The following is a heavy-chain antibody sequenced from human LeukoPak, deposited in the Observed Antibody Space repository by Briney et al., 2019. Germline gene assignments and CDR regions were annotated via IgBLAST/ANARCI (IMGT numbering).Heavy chain of an antibody. V-gene: IGHV3-7*05. CDR1: AFTFTTYL. CDR2: IKPDGSEK. CDR3: TRDASGDTIHGPRMTV. D-gene: IGHD5-18*01. Sequence: GGSLRPSRAASAFTFTTYLITWIRQAPGKGLEWVAMIKPDGSEKYYVDSVKGLFTIYTDNAKNSLYLQMISLRAEDTAVYYCTRDASGDTIHGPRMTVWGRRSTVTVSS. J-gene: IGHJ6*02.